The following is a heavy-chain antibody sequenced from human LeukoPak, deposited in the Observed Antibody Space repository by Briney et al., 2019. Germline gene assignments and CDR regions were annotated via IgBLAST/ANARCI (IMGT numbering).Heavy chain of an antibody. J-gene: IGHJ4*02. D-gene: IGHD3-10*01. CDR3: ARGRHDGSGRGPYFDY. V-gene: IGHV4-59*01. CDR2: MYYSGSS. Sequence: SETLPLTCTVSGGSISSYDWSWIRQPPGKGLEWIGYMYYSGSSNYNPSVKSRVTISVDMSKNQFSLRLSSVTAADTAVYYCARGRHDGSGRGPYFDYWGQGTLVTVSS. CDR1: GGSISSYD.